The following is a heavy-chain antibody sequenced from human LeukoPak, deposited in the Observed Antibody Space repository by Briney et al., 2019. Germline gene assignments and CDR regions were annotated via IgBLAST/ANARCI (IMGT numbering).Heavy chain of an antibody. CDR1: GGSISSYY. Sequence: SETLSLTCTVWGGSISSYYWIWMRQPAGKGLEGIGRMYTIWSTNFIPSLKSRVTMSVDKSKNQFSLKLSSVTAADTAVYYCARDRAMDYYYYYMDVWGKGTTVTVSS. D-gene: IGHD5-18*01. CDR3: ARDRAMDYYYYYMDV. J-gene: IGHJ6*03. V-gene: IGHV4-4*07. CDR2: MYTIWST.